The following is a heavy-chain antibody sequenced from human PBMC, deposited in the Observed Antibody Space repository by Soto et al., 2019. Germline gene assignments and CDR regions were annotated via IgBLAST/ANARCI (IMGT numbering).Heavy chain of an antibody. CDR3: AKDRRQQLVGGNGFDP. V-gene: IGHV3-30*18. J-gene: IGHJ5*02. D-gene: IGHD6-13*01. Sequence: QVQLVESGGGVVQPGRSLRLSCAASGFTFSSNGMHWVRQAPDKGLEWVAVISYDGNTKYYADSVKGRFTISRDNSKGTLFLQMNSLRTDDTAVDYCAKDRRQQLVGGNGFDPWGQGTLVTVSS. CDR1: GFTFSSNG. CDR2: ISYDGNTK.